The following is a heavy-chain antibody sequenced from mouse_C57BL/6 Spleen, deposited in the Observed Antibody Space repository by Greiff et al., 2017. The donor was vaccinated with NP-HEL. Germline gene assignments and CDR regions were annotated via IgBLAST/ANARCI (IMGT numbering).Heavy chain of an antibody. CDR1: GYTFTSYW. J-gene: IGHJ1*03. CDR3: ARREGLYYGPGYFDV. D-gene: IGHD1-1*01. V-gene: IGHV1-53*01. CDR2: INPSNGGT. Sequence: QVHVKQPGTELVKPGASVKLSCKASGYTFTSYWMHWVKQRPGQGLEWIGNINPSNGGTNYNEKFKSKATLTVDKSSSTAYMQLSSLTSEDSAVYYCARREGLYYGPGYFDVWGTGTTVTVSS.